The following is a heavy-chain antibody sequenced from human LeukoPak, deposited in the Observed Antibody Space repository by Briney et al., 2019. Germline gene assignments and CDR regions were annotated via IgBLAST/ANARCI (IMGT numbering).Heavy chain of an antibody. CDR1: GFTFSSYG. J-gene: IGHJ3*02. V-gene: IGHV3-30*02. D-gene: IGHD4-17*01. Sequence: GGSLRLSCAASGFTFSSYGMHWVRQAPGKGLEWVAFIRYDGSNKYYADSVKGRFTISRDNSKNTLHLQMNSLRAEDTAVYYCANPDYGDNAFDIWGQGTMVTVSS. CDR3: ANPDYGDNAFDI. CDR2: IRYDGSNK.